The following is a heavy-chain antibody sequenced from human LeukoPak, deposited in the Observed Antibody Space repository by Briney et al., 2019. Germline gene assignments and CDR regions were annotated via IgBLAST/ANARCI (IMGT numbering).Heavy chain of an antibody. D-gene: IGHD6-19*01. Sequence: GGSLRLSCAASGYTFSHHYMDWVRQAPGKGLEWVGRTRNKANSYTTEYAASVKGRFTISRDDSKNSLYLQMNSLKTEDTAVYYCAREAVAGFNWFDPWGQGTLLTVSS. J-gene: IGHJ5*02. CDR1: GYTFSHHY. V-gene: IGHV3-72*01. CDR2: TRNKANSYTT. CDR3: AREAVAGFNWFDP.